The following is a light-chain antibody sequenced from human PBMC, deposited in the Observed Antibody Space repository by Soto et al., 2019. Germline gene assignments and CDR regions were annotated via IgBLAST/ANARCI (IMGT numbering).Light chain of an antibody. CDR3: NSYSSSTSLPYV. V-gene: IGLV2-14*01. Sequence: QSALTQPASVSGSPGQSITISRTGTTNDVGGYNYVSWYQQHPGKAPKLLIFEVSSRPSGVSNRFSGSKSGNTASLTISALQAEDEADYFCNSYSSSTSLPYVFGTGTKVTVL. J-gene: IGLJ1*01. CDR1: TNDVGGYNY. CDR2: EVS.